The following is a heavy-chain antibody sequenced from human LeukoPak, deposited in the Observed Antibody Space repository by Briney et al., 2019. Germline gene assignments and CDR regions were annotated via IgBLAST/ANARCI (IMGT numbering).Heavy chain of an antibody. D-gene: IGHD3-10*01. J-gene: IGHJ4*02. CDR1: GFTFSSYS. V-gene: IGHV3-48*01. CDR2: ISSSSSTI. CDR3: ARGPGGFDY. Sequence: GGSLRLSCAASGFTFSSYSMNWVRQAPGKGLEWVSYISSSSSTIYYADSVKGRFTISRDNAKNSLYLQMNSLRAEDTAVYYCARGPGGFDYWGQGTLVTVSS.